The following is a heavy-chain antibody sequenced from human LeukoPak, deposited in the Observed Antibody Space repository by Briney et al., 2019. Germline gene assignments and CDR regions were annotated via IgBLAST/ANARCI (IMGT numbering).Heavy chain of an antibody. CDR2: IKSKTDGGTT. CDR1: GFTSSNAW. Sequence: TGGSLRLSCAASGFTSSNAWMSWVRQAPGKGLEWVGRIKSKTDGGTTDYAAPVKGRFTISRDDSKNTLYLQMNSLKTEDTAVYYCTTSFYDILTGYSKFDYWGQGTLVTVSS. V-gene: IGHV3-15*01. J-gene: IGHJ4*02. CDR3: TTSFYDILTGYSKFDY. D-gene: IGHD3-9*01.